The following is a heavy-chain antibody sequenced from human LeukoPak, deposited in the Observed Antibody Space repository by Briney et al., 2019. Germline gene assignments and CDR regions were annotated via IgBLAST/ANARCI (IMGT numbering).Heavy chain of an antibody. CDR2: IYHSGST. D-gene: IGHD4-17*01. Sequence: SETLSLTCAVSDFSISTGYYWGWIRQPPGKGLEWIGSIYHSGSTRYNPSLKSRITISIDTSKSQFSLELRSVTAADTAVYYCARNATVTTRSEAFDIWGQGTMLTVSS. V-gene: IGHV4-38-2*01. CDR1: DFSISTGYY. J-gene: IGHJ3*02. CDR3: ARNATVTTRSEAFDI.